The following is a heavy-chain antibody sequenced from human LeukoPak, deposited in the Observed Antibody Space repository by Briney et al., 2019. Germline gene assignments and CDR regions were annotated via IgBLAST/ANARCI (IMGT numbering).Heavy chain of an antibody. V-gene: IGHV4-34*01. D-gene: IGHD6-13*01. CDR2: INHSGST. CDR3: ATAAGGNHNYYYYGMDV. J-gene: IGHJ6*02. Sequence: SETLSLTCAVCGGSFSGYYWSWIRQPPGKGLEWIGEINHSGSTNYNPSLKSRVTISVDTSKNQFSLKLSSVTAADTAVYYCATAAGGNHNYYYYGMDVWGQGTTVTVSS. CDR1: GGSFSGYY.